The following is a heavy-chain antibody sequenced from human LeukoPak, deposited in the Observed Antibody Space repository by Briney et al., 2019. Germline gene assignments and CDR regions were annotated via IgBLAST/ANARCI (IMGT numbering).Heavy chain of an antibody. D-gene: IGHD2-2*03. V-gene: IGHV1-69*13. J-gene: IGHJ4*02. Sequence: GASVKVSCKASGGTFSSYAISWVRQAPGQGLEWMGGIIPIFGTANYAQKFQGRVTITADESTSTAYMELSSLRSEDTAVYYRARGGGYCSSTSCFDYWGQGTLVTVSS. CDR1: GGTFSSYA. CDR2: IIPIFGTA. CDR3: ARGGGYCSSTSCFDY.